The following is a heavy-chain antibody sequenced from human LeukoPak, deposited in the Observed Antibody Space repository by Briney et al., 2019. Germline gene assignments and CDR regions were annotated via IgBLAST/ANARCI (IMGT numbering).Heavy chain of an antibody. CDR2: ISPNSGGT. V-gene: IGHV1-2*02. CDR3: AREAVAAYYYYYMDV. Sequence: ASVKVSCKASGYTFTGYYMHWVRQAPGQGLEWMGWISPNSGGTNYAQKFQGRVTMTRDTSISTAYMELSRLRSDDTAVYYCAREAVAAYYYYYMDVWGKGTTVTVSS. D-gene: IGHD6-19*01. CDR1: GYTFTGYY. J-gene: IGHJ6*03.